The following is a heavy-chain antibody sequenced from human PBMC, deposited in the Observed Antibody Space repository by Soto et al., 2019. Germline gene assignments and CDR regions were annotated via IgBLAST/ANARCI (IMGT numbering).Heavy chain of an antibody. CDR2: ISAYNGNT. J-gene: IGHJ3*02. Sequence: ASVKVSCKASGCTFTSYGISWVRQAPGQGLEWMGWISAYNGNTNYAQKLQGRVTITRDTSASTAYMELSSLRSEDTAVYYCARENSSGWYDAFDIWGQGTMVTVSS. D-gene: IGHD6-19*01. CDR1: GCTFTSYG. CDR3: ARENSSGWYDAFDI. V-gene: IGHV1-18*01.